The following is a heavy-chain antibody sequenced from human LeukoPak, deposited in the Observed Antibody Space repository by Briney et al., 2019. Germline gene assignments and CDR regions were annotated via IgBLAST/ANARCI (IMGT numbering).Heavy chain of an antibody. V-gene: IGHV3-7*01. J-gene: IGHJ4*02. Sequence: GGSLRLSCAASGFTFSSYWMSWVRQAPGKGLEWVANIKYDGNEEYYVDSVKGRFTISRDNARNSLYLQLNSLRVEDTAVYYCKSGGAAPGSFDYWGQGTLVTVSP. D-gene: IGHD1-1*01. CDR1: GFTFSSYW. CDR2: IKYDGNEE. CDR3: KSGGAAPGSFDY.